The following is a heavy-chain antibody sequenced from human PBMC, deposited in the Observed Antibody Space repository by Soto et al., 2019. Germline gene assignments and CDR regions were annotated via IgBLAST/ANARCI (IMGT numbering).Heavy chain of an antibody. J-gene: IGHJ6*02. Sequence: QLQLQESGSGLVKPSQTLSLTCAVSGGSISSGGYSWSWIRQPPGKGLEWIGYIYHSGSTYYNPSTKSRVAISVERSNNQFRLKRSCVTAADTAVYYGAGSGYYHNSGMDVWGQGTTVTASS. CDR3: AGSGYYHNSGMDV. V-gene: IGHV4-30-2*01. CDR2: IYHSGST. D-gene: IGHD3-22*01. CDR1: GGSISSGGYS.